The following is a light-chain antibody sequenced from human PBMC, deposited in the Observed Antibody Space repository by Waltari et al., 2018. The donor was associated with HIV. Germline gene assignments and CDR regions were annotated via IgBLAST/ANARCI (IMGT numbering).Light chain of an antibody. CDR2: KDT. CDR1: VVAKNF. Sequence: SFDLTQPSTVSVSPGPTARIPRSGTVVAKNFVRWFKQKPGRPPTWVFYKDTERPSEIPERFAGSSSGTTSTLTITGGQVEDEADSYCYCAVWDDRLSEYVFGPGTRVTVL. J-gene: IGLJ1*01. V-gene: IGLV3-27*01. CDR3: YCAVWDDRLSEYV.